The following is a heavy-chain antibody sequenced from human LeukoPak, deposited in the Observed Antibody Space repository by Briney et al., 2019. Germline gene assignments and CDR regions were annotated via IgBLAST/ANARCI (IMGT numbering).Heavy chain of an antibody. V-gene: IGHV3-66*01. CDR3: ANQWLVLGFFDY. CDR1: GFTVSNNY. CDR2: IYVGGGT. Sequence: GGSLRLSCEASGFTVSNNYMSWVRQAPGKGLEWVSIIYVGGGTYYADSVKGRFTMSRDNSKNTLYLQMNSLRAEDTAVYYCANQWLVLGFFDYWGQGTLVTVSS. J-gene: IGHJ4*02. D-gene: IGHD6-19*01.